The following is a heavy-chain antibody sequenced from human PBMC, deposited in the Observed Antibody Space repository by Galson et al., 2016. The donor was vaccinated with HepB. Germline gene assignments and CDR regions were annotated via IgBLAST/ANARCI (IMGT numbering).Heavy chain of an antibody. CDR1: GDSIRSSF. D-gene: IGHD3-22*01. V-gene: IGHV4-59*01. J-gene: IGHJ4*02. Sequence: SETLSLTCTVSGDSIRSSFWSWLRQPPGKGLEWIGYIFHSGSTNYNPALKSRVTISVDTSKNQFSLKLTSVTAADTAVYYCARLYSASSGAWLLRFDYWGQGTLVTVSS. CDR3: ARLYSASSGAWLLRFDY. CDR2: IFHSGST.